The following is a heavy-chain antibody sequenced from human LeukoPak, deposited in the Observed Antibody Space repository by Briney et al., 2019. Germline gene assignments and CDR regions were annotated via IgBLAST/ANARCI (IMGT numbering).Heavy chain of an antibody. Sequence: PSETLSLTCTVSGGSISSYYWSWIRQPPGKGLEWIGYIYYSGSTNYNPSLKSRVTISVDTSKNQFSLKLSSVTAADTAVYYCARLQKIGRFGEKSYYYYYGMDVWGQGTMVTVSS. CDR1: GGSISSYY. D-gene: IGHD3-10*01. CDR3: ARLQKIGRFGEKSYYYYYGMDV. CDR2: IYYSGST. V-gene: IGHV4-59*08. J-gene: IGHJ6*02.